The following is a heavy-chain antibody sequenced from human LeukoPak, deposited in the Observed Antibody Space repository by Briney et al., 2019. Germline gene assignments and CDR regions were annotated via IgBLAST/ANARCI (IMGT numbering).Heavy chain of an antibody. Sequence: GESLKISCRGSGYSFTSYWIGWGRQMPGKGVEGMGIIYPGDSDTRYSPSFQGQVTISADKSISTAYLQWSSLKASDTAMWYCARPFERGRISQFDYWGQGTLVTVSS. CDR3: ARPFERGRISQFDY. V-gene: IGHV5-51*01. J-gene: IGHJ4*02. CDR1: GYSFTSYW. CDR2: IYPGDSDT. D-gene: IGHD3-16*01.